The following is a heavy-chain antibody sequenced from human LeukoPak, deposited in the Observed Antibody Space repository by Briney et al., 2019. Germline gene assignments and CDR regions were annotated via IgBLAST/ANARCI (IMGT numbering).Heavy chain of an antibody. CDR1: GGSFSGYY. V-gene: IGHV4-34*01. J-gene: IGHJ4*02. CDR2: INHSGST. Sequence: PSETLSLTCAVYGGSFSGYYWSWIRQPPGKGLEWIGEINHSGSTNYNPSLKSRATISVDTSKNQFSLKLSSVTAADTAVYYCARENVDIVATIRVYYFDYWGQGTLVTVSS. D-gene: IGHD5-12*01. CDR3: ARENVDIVATIRVYYFDY.